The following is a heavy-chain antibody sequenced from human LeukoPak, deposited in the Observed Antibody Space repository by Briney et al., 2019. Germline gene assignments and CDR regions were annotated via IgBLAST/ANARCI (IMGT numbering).Heavy chain of an antibody. CDR1: GGTFSNYA. CDR3: ARGQRARISGTTGYYYYMDV. J-gene: IGHJ6*03. V-gene: IGHV1-69*05. Sequence: ASVKVSCKASGGTFSNYAISWVRQAPGQGLEWMGAIIPIFGTGNCTQKFQGRVTITTDESTSTVYMELSSLRSEDTAVYYCARGQRARISGTTGYYYYMDVWGKGTTVTVSS. D-gene: IGHD1/OR15-1a*01. CDR2: IIPIFGTG.